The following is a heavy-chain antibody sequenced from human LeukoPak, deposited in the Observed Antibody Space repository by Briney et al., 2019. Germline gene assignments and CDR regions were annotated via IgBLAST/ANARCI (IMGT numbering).Heavy chain of an antibody. CDR1: GGSISSGDYY. CDR3: ARASSGWYEDYFDY. V-gene: IGHV4-30-4*01. Sequence: SETLSLTCTVSGGSISSGDYYWSWIRQPPGTGLEWIGYIYYSGSTYYSPSLKSRVTISVDTSKNQFSLKLSSVTAADTAVYYCARASSGWYEDYFDYWGQGTLVTVSS. D-gene: IGHD6-19*01. J-gene: IGHJ4*02. CDR2: IYYSGST.